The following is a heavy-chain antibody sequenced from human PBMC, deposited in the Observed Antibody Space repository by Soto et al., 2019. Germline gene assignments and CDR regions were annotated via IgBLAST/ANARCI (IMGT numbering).Heavy chain of an antibody. J-gene: IGHJ4*02. Sequence: SCKASGFTFSSYGMHWVHQAPGKGLEWVAVIWYDGSNKYYADSVKGRFTISRDNSKNTLYLQMNSLRAEDTAVYYCARAPLPQPLYSGYDLLFDYWGQGTLVTVSS. CDR2: IWYDGSNK. CDR1: GFTFSSYG. V-gene: IGHV3-33*01. D-gene: IGHD5-12*01. CDR3: ARAPLPQPLYSGYDLLFDY.